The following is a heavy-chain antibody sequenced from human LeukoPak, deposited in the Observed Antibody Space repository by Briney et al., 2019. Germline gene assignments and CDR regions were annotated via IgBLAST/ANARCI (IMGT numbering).Heavy chain of an antibody. D-gene: IGHD6-25*01. CDR1: GGSISSYY. CDR2: INTSGGT. Sequence: SETLSLTCTVSGGSISSYYWTWIRQSAGKGLEWIGRINTSGGTNYNPSLRSRVTMPVNTSKNQFSLNLTSVTAADTAVYSCAREGGDPRWLDPWGQGTLVTVSS. J-gene: IGHJ5*02. V-gene: IGHV4-4*07. CDR3: AREGGDPRWLDP.